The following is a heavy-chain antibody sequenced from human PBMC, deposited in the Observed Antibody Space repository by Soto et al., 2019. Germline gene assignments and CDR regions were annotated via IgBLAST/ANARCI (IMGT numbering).Heavy chain of an antibody. CDR3: ARDEF. J-gene: IGHJ1*01. CDR2: IKGDGSEK. V-gene: IGHV3-7*01. CDR1: GFTFSRYW. Sequence: EVQLVESGGGLVQPGGSLRLSCAASGFTFSRYWMSWVRQAPGKGLEWVANIKGDGSEKYYVDSVKGRFTISRDNAKNSLFLQMNSLRVEDTALYYCARDEFWGQGTLVSVSS.